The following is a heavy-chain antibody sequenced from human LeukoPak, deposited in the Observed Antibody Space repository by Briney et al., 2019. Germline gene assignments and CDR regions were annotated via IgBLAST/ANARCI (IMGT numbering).Heavy chain of an antibody. V-gene: IGHV1-69*04. Sequence: SVKVSCKASGGTFSSYAISWVRQAPGQGLEWMGRIIPILGIANYAQKFRGRVTITADKSTSTAYMELSSLRSEDTAVYYCAVVDTAIYYFDYWGQGTLVTVSS. CDR2: IIPILGIA. CDR1: GGTFSSYA. J-gene: IGHJ4*02. CDR3: AVVDTAIYYFDY. D-gene: IGHD5-18*01.